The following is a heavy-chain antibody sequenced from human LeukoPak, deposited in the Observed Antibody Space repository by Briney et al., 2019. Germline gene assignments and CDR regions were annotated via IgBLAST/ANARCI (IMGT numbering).Heavy chain of an antibody. J-gene: IGHJ4*02. CDR1: GGSFSGYH. Sequence: SETLSLTCAVYGGSFSGYHWSWIRQPPGKGLEWIGEINHSGSTNYNPSLKSRVTISVDTSKNQFSLKLSSVTAADTAVYYCARGNDYGDYWGQGTLVTVSS. V-gene: IGHV4-34*01. CDR2: INHSGST. CDR3: ARGNDYGDY.